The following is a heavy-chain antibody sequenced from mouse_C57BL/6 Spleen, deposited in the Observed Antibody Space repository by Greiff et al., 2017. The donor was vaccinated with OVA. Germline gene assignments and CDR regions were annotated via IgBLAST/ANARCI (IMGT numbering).Heavy chain of an antibody. Sequence: VQLQQSGPELVKPGASVKMSCKASGYTFTDYNMHWVKQSHGKSLEWIGYINPNNGGTSYNQKFKGKATLTVNKSSSTAYMELRSLTSEDSAVYYWARRGTGRDYVDYWGQGTTLTVSS. D-gene: IGHD4-1*01. CDR1: GYTFTDYN. V-gene: IGHV1-22*01. CDR3: ARRGTGRDYVDY. CDR2: INPNNGGT. J-gene: IGHJ2*01.